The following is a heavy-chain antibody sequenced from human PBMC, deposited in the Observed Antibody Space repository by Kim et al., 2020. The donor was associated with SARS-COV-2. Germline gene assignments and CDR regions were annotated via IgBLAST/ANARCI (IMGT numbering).Heavy chain of an antibody. D-gene: IGHD3-22*01. CDR3: ARLFSLYDSSGYYVGYYYYYYGMDV. V-gene: IGHV4-34*01. Sequence: SETLSLTCAVYGGSFSGYYWSWIRQPPGKGLEWIGEINHSGSTNYNPSLKSRVTISVDTSKNQFSLKLSSVTAADTAVYYCARLFSLYDSSGYYVGYYYYYYGMDVWGQGTTVTVSS. CDR2: INHSGST. CDR1: GGSFSGYY. J-gene: IGHJ6*02.